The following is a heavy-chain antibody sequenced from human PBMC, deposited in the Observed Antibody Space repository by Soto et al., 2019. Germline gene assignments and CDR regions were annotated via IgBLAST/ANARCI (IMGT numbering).Heavy chain of an antibody. J-gene: IGHJ6*02. D-gene: IGHD3-3*01. CDR2: ISGSGGST. CDR3: AKDRRADDFWSGYHLNYYYGMDV. CDR1: GFTFSSYA. Sequence: EVQLLESGGGLEQRGGSLRLSCAASGFTFSSYAMSWVRQAPGKGLEWVSAISGSGGSTYYADSVKGRFTISRDNSKNTLYLQMNSLRAEDTAVYYCAKDRRADDFWSGYHLNYYYGMDVWGQGTTVTVSS. V-gene: IGHV3-23*01.